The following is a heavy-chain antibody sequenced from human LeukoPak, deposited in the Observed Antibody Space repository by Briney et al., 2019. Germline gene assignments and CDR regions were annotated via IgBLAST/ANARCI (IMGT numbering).Heavy chain of an antibody. D-gene: IGHD6-13*01. V-gene: IGHV3-23*01. J-gene: IGHJ4*02. Sequence: GGSLRLSCAASGFTFSVSVMNRVRQARGRGVERVLGVSSRGRNTYYAESVKGRFTISRDNHKNTVHLQMNGLRVEDTAMYYCAKEGGYASSWIWGQGILVTVSS. CDR2: VSSRGRNT. CDR3: AKEGGYASSWI. CDR1: GFTFSVSV.